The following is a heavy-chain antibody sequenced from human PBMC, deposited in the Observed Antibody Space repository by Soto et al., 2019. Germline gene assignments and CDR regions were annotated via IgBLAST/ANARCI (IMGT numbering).Heavy chain of an antibody. V-gene: IGHV4-59*08. CDR2: IYYNVNT. J-gene: IGHJ4*02. CDR3: ARGGWRQIDY. Sequence: SETLSLTCTVSGGSISSYYWSWIRQSPGKGLEWIGYIYYNVNTNYNPSLKSRVTISVDTSKNQFSLKLSSVTAADTAVYYCARGGWRQIDYWGQGTLVTVSS. D-gene: IGHD3-3*01. CDR1: GGSISSYY.